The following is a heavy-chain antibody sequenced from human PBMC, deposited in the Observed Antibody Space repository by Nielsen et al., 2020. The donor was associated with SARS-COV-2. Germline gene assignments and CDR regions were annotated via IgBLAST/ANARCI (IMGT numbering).Heavy chain of an antibody. V-gene: IGHV3-48*01. CDR2: ISSRSTI. CDR3: ARDSSGWYSLTTYYYYGMDV. CDR1: GFNLSSYS. D-gene: IGHD6-19*01. Sequence: GESLQISCAASGFNLSSYSMNWVRQAPGKGLEWVSYISSRSTIYYADSVKGRFTISRDNAKNSLYLQMNSLRAEDTAVYYCARDSSGWYSLTTYYYYGMDVWVQVTTVTVSS. J-gene: IGHJ6*02.